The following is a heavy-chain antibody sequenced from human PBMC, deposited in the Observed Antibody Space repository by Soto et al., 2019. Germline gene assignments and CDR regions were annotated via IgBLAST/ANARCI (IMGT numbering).Heavy chain of an antibody. CDR2: ISSSGSTI. J-gene: IGHJ4*02. CDR1: GFSFNTYE. CDR3: AYGGSCDY. V-gene: IGHV3-48*03. D-gene: IGHD1-26*01. Sequence: EVQLVESGGGLVQPGGSLRLSCAASGFSFNTYEMNWVRQAPGKGLEWVSYISSSGSTIYYADSMKGRFTVSRDNGKNSLYLQMNSLRAEDTAVYYCAYGGSCDYWGQGTQVTVSS.